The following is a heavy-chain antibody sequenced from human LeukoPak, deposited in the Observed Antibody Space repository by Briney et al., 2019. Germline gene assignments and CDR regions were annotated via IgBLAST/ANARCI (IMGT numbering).Heavy chain of an antibody. Sequence: SETLSLTCTVSGGSISTYYWSWIRQPPGKGLEWIGYIYYSGSTNYNPSLKSRVTISVDTSKNQFSLKLSSVTAADTAVYYCARGNWEVITPDYWGQGTLVTVSS. CDR1: GGSISTYY. J-gene: IGHJ4*02. V-gene: IGHV4-59*01. CDR3: ARGNWEVITPDY. D-gene: IGHD3-22*01. CDR2: IYYSGST.